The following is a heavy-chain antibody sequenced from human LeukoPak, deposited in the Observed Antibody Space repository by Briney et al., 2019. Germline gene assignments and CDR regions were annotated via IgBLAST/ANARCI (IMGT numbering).Heavy chain of an antibody. CDR2: IKSKTDCGTT. Sequence: PGGSPRLSCAASGFTFSNAWMSWVRQAPGKGLEWVGRIKSKTDCGTTDYAAPVKGRFTISRDDSKNTLYLQMNSLKTEDTAVYYCTTELLLGYCSGGSCYYDYWGQGTLVTVSS. D-gene: IGHD2-15*01. CDR1: GFTFSNAW. V-gene: IGHV3-15*01. J-gene: IGHJ4*02. CDR3: TTELLLGYCSGGSCYYDY.